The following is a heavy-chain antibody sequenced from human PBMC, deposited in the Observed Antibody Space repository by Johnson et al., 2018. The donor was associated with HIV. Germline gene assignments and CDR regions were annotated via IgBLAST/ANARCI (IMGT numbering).Heavy chain of an antibody. CDR1: GFTFSSYA. J-gene: IGHJ3*02. CDR3: ARDGGIHSSRVVRALDI. CDR2: ISYDGSNK. V-gene: IGHV3-30-3*01. Sequence: QVQLVESGGGVVQPGRSLRLSCAASGFTFSSYAMHWVRQAPGKGLEWVAVISYDGSNKYYADSVKGRFTISRDNSKNTLYLQMNSLRAEDTAVYYCARDGGIHSSRVVRALDIWGEGTMVTVSS. D-gene: IGHD6-13*01.